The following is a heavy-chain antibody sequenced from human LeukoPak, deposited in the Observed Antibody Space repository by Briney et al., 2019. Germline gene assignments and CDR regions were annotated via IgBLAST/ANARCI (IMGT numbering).Heavy chain of an antibody. CDR2: ISSSSSYI. Sequence: GGSLRLSCAASGFTFSSYSMNWVRQAPGKGLEWVSSISSSSSYIYYADSVKGRFTISRDNAKNSLYLQMNSLRAEDTAVYYCARAWASYGGKSRDYFDYWGQGTLVTVSS. V-gene: IGHV3-21*06. CDR1: GFTFSSYS. CDR3: ARAWASYGGKSRDYFDY. D-gene: IGHD4-23*01. J-gene: IGHJ4*02.